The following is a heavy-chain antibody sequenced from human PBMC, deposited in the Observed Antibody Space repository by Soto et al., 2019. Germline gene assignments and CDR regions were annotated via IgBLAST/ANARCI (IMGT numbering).Heavy chain of an antibody. V-gene: IGHV1-3*04. Sequence: QVQLVQSGPEVRKPGASVKVSCKASGFTFSKYDIHWVRQAHGPSLKWLGWISSDTGNTKYSQRIQGRVTFTRDTSASTAYMELRGLTFEDTAIYYCARDPAAVEAVALERGVDSWGQGTLVTVSS. CDR2: ISSDTGNT. J-gene: IGHJ4*02. D-gene: IGHD6-19*01. CDR1: GFTFSKYD. CDR3: ARDPAAVEAVALERGVDS.